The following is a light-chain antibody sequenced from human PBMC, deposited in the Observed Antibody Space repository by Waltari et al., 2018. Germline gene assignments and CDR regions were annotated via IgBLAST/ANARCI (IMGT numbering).Light chain of an antibody. CDR1: QGISSW. CDR2: AAS. CDR3: QQANSFPYT. Sequence: DIQMTQSPSSVSASVGDRVTITCRASQGISSWLAWYPQKPGKAPKLLIYAASSLQSGVPSMFSGSGSGTDFTLTISSLQPEDFATYYCQQANSFPYTFGQGTKLEIK. V-gene: IGKV1-12*02. J-gene: IGKJ2*01.